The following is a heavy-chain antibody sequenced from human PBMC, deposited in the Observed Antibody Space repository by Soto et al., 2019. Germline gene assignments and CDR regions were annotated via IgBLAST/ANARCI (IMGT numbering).Heavy chain of an antibody. V-gene: IGHV1-46*01. Sequence: ASVKVSCKASGYTFTSYYMHWVRQAPGQGLEWMGIINPSGGSTSYAQKFQGRVTMTRDTSTSTVYMELSSLRSEDTAVYYCARDDSDQLRFLEWSYGMDVWGQGTTVTVS. CDR2: INPSGGST. D-gene: IGHD3-3*01. CDR1: GYTFTSYY. J-gene: IGHJ6*02. CDR3: ARDDSDQLRFLEWSYGMDV.